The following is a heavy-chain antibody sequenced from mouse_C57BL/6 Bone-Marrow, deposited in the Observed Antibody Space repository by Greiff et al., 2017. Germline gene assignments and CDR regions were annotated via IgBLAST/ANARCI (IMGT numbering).Heavy chain of an antibody. CDR2: INPSSGYA. CDR1: GYTFTSYW. J-gene: IGHJ2*01. D-gene: IGHD2-3*01. Sequence: QVQLQQSGAELAKPGASVKLSCKASGYTFTSYWMHWVKQRPGQGLEWIGYINPSSGYAKYNQKFKDKATLTADKTSSTAYMQLSSLTYEDSAVYYCARNDDGYVLFDYWGQGTTLTVSS. CDR3: ARNDDGYVLFDY. V-gene: IGHV1-7*01.